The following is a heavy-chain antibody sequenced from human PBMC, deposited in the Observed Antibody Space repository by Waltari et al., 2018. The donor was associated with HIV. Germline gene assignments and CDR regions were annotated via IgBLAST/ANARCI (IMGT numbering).Heavy chain of an antibody. CDR1: GFSFGLSA. Sequence: QVQLVASGGGVVQPGTSLTLSCAASGFSFGLSAMHWVRQAPGKGLDGVAFLSDDKSPEQYADSVRGRFTISRNMSKNTLYVQLEGMRCDDTAVYYCVKEGDFRIFGVRYYPFDCRGQGTLVTVSS. D-gene: IGHD3-3*01. V-gene: IGHV3-30*04. CDR2: LSDDKSPE. J-gene: IGHJ4*02. CDR3: VKEGDFRIFGVRYYPFDC.